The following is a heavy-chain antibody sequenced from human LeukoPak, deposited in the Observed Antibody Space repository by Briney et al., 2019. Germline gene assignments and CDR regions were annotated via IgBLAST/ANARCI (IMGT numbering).Heavy chain of an antibody. CDR3: ARGWYSSGWYTLDS. CDR1: GGSISSSNYY. J-gene: IGHJ4*02. V-gene: IGHV4-39*07. CDR2: IYYSGNT. D-gene: IGHD6-19*01. Sequence: SETLSLTCTVSGGSISSSNYYWGWIRQPPGKGLEWIGSIYYSGNTYYNPSLKSRVTISVDASKNQFSLKLSSVTAADTAVYYCARGWYSSGWYTLDSWGQGALVTVSS.